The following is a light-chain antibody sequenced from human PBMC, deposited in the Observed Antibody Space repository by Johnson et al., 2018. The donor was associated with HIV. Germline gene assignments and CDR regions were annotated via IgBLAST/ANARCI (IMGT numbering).Light chain of an antibody. CDR1: SSNIGNNY. Sequence: QLVLTQPPSVSAAPGQKVTISCSGSSSNIGNNYVSWYQQLPGTATKLLIYDNNKRPSGTPDRFSGSKSGTSATLAITGLQTGDEADYYCGTWDSSLSASYVFGTGTKVTVL. CDR3: GTWDSSLSASYV. J-gene: IGLJ1*01. CDR2: DNN. V-gene: IGLV1-51*01.